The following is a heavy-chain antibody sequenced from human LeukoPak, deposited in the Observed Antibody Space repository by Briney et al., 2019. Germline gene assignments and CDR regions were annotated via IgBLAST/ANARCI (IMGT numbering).Heavy chain of an antibody. CDR3: ARGSPAADDAFDI. CDR2: ITHTGST. J-gene: IGHJ3*02. D-gene: IGHD6-13*01. Sequence: SETLSLTCAVNGGSFSGYYWNWIRQPPGKGLEWIGDITHTGSTNDNPSLAGRVTVSVDTSKNQFPLSLASVTAADTALYYCARGSPAADDAFDIWGQGTLVTVSS. V-gene: IGHV4-34*01. CDR1: GGSFSGYY.